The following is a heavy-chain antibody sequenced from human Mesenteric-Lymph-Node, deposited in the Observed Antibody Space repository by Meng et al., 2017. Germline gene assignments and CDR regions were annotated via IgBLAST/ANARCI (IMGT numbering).Heavy chain of an antibody. CDR2: INPNSGGT. J-gene: IGHJ4*02. Sequence: ASVKVSCKASGYTFTGYYMHWVRQAPGHGLEWMGWINPNSGGTNYAQKFQGRVTMTRDTSISTAYMELSSLRSEDTAVYYCARGRRGNYGSGSYLYYWGQGTLVTVSS. V-gene: IGHV1-2*02. CDR3: ARGRRGNYGSGSYLYY. CDR1: GYTFTGYY. D-gene: IGHD3-10*01.